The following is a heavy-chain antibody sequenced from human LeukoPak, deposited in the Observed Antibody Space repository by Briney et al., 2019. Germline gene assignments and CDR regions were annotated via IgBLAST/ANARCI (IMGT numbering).Heavy chain of an antibody. J-gene: IGHJ3*02. D-gene: IGHD3-22*01. Sequence: SETLSLTCTVSGGSISSGDYYWSWIRQPPGKGLEWIGYIYYSGSTYYNPSLKSRVTISVDTSKNQFSLKLSSVTAADTAVYYCARPTSSGYYFDAFDIWGQGTMVTVSS. CDR3: ARPTSSGYYFDAFDI. CDR2: IYYSGST. CDR1: GGSISSGDYY. V-gene: IGHV4-30-4*08.